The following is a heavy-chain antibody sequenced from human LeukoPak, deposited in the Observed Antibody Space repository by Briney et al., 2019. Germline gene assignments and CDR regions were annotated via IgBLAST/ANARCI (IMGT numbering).Heavy chain of an antibody. CDR2: IYHSGST. V-gene: IGHV4-30-2*01. CDR1: GGSISSGGYS. J-gene: IGHJ4*02. D-gene: IGHD4-11*01. CDR3: ARGTHTVTTYFGY. Sequence: KPSETLSLTCAVSGGSISSGGYSWSWIRQPPGKGLEWIGYIYHSGSTYYNPSLRSRVTISVDRSKNQFSLKLSSVTAADTAVYYCARGTHTVTTYFGYWGQGTLVTVSS.